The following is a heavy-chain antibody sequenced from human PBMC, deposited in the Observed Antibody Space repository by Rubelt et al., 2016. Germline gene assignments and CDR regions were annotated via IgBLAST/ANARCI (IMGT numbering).Heavy chain of an antibody. CDR2: IDWDDDK. D-gene: IGHD3-10*01. V-gene: IGHV2-70*17. J-gene: IGHJ4*02. CDR1: GFSLTTSGMC. Sequence: QVTLRESGPALVKPTQTLTLTCTFSGFSLTTSGMCVSWIRQFPGKALEWLARIDWDDDKFYSTSLQTRLTIPKDPSKNQVVLTMTNMDTGDTATYYCARTKKFGESTRYYCDYWGQGTLVTVSS. CDR3: ARTKKFGESTRYYCDY.